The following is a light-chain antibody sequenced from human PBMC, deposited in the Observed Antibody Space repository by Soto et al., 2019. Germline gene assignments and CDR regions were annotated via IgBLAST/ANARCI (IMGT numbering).Light chain of an antibody. CDR1: QSIVTS. Sequence: DIEMTQSPATLSASLGDRATLTCRASQSIVTSLAWYQQKPGQAPKLLIYDASSWESGIPPRFSGSGSGTEFTLTISSLQSEDFVTYYCQQYNSWPRTFGQGTKVDIK. V-gene: IGKV1-5*01. CDR3: QQYNSWPRT. CDR2: DAS. J-gene: IGKJ1*01.